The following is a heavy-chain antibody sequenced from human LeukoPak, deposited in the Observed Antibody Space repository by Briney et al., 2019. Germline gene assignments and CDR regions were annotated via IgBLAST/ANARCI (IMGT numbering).Heavy chain of an antibody. CDR2: IYYSGST. CDR3: ARERGGMDYYDSSGYYLFDY. D-gene: IGHD3-22*01. J-gene: IGHJ4*02. V-gene: IGHV4-39*07. Sequence: SETLSLTCTVSGGSISSSSYYWGWIRQPPGKGLEWIGSIYYSGSTYYNPSLKSRVTMSVDTSKNQFSLKLSSVTAADTAVYYCARERGGMDYYDSSGYYLFDYWGQGTLVTVSS. CDR1: GGSISSSSYY.